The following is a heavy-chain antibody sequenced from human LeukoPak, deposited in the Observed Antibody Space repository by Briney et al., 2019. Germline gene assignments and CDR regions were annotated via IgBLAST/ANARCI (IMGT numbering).Heavy chain of an antibody. CDR3: ARDQRASPSPADY. J-gene: IGHJ4*02. CDR2: INKDGSEK. CDR1: GFTFSGSW. Sequence: GGSLRLSCAASGFTFSGSWMTWVRQAPGKGLEWVANINKDGSEKYYLDSVEGRFTISRDNAKNSLYLQMNSLRAEDTAVYFCARDQRASPSPADYWGQGTLVTVSS. V-gene: IGHV3-7*01.